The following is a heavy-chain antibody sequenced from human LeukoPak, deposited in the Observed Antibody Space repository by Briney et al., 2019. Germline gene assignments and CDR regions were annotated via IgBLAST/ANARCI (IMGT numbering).Heavy chain of an antibody. CDR3: ARVLCSSTSCYTFDY. D-gene: IGHD2-2*02. CDR1: GGSISSYY. Sequence: SETLSLTCTVSGGSISSYYWSWIRQPPGKGLEWIGYIYYSGSTNYNPSLKSRVTISVDTSKNQFSLKLSSVTAADTAVYYCARVLCSSTSCYTFDYWGQGTLVTVSS. CDR2: IYYSGST. J-gene: IGHJ4*02. V-gene: IGHV4-59*01.